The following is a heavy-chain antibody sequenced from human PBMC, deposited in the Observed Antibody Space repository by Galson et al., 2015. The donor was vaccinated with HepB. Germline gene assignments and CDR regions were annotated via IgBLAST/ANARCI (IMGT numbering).Heavy chain of an antibody. J-gene: IGHJ4*02. CDR2: ITHSGDNT. CDR3: AKVFPEKTDGWYRQALYYFDS. V-gene: IGHV3-23*01. D-gene: IGHD6-19*01. Sequence: SLRLSCAVPGFTFSYYAMSWVRQAPGKGLEWVSAITHSGDNTYSADSMKGRFTIPRDNSQHTLFLQMNSLRADDTAIYFCAKVFPEKTDGWYRQALYYFDSWGQGTRVTVSS. CDR1: GFTFSYYA.